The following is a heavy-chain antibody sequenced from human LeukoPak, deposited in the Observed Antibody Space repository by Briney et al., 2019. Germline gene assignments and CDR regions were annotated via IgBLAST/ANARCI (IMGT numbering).Heavy chain of an antibody. Sequence: GGSLRLSCAASGFTFSDYYMSWIRQAPGKGLEWVSYISSSGSTIYYADSVEGRFTISRDNAKNSLYLQMNSLRAEDTAVYYCASVPPRYYDSSGLYYFDYWGQGTLVTVSS. CDR3: ASVPPRYYDSSGLYYFDY. J-gene: IGHJ4*02. CDR2: ISSSGSTI. CDR1: GFTFSDYY. D-gene: IGHD3-22*01. V-gene: IGHV3-11*04.